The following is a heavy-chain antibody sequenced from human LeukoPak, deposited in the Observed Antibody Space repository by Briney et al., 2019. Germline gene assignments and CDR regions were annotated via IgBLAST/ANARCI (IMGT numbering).Heavy chain of an antibody. V-gene: IGHV3-30-3*01. CDR2: ISYDGSNE. CDR1: GFTFSRYA. D-gene: IGHD3-10*01. J-gene: IGHJ4*02. CDR3: ARVGYYSSGPFSYFDY. Sequence: GGSLRLSCAASGFTFSRYAMHWVRQAPGKGLEWVAVISYDGSNEYYAESVKGRFTISRDSSENTLYLEMNSLRVEDTAVYYCARVGYYSSGPFSYFDYWGQGTLVTVSS.